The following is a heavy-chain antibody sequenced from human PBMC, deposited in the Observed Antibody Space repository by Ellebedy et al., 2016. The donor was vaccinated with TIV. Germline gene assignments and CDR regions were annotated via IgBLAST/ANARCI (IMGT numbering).Heavy chain of an antibody. CDR3: ARDRDSSGYYDY. Sequence: SVKVSXXASGGTFSSYAISWVRQAPGQGLEWMGRIIPILGIANYAQKFQGRVTITADKSTSTAYMELSSLRSEDTAVYYCARDRDSSGYYDYWGQGTLVTVSS. CDR1: GGTFSSYA. D-gene: IGHD3-22*01. J-gene: IGHJ4*02. CDR2: IIPILGIA. V-gene: IGHV1-69*04.